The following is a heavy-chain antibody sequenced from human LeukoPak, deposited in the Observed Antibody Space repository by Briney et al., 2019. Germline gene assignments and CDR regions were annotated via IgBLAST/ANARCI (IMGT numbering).Heavy chain of an antibody. D-gene: IGHD3-10*01. CDR3: AGGLGSYSPDY. CDR1: GFTFSDFE. CDR2: ISSSGTTV. J-gene: IGHJ4*02. Sequence: PGGSLRLSCAASGFTFSDFELNWGRQAPGKGLEWVSYISSSGTTVYYADSVKGRFTISRDNAKSSLYLQMNSLRAEDTAVYYCAGGLGSYSPDYWGQGTLVTVSS. V-gene: IGHV3-48*03.